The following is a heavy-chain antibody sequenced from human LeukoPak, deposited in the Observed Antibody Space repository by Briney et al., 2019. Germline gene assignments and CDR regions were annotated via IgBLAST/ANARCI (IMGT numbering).Heavy chain of an antibody. Sequence: SETLSLTCAVYGGSFSDYFWGWIRQPPGKGLEWIGEINHSGRTYYNPSLKSRVTISVDTSKNQFSLNLSSVTAAETAMYYCARDVVVVPAAIHYGMDVWGQGTTVTVSS. V-gene: IGHV4-34*01. CDR2: INHSGRT. J-gene: IGHJ6*02. D-gene: IGHD2-2*01. CDR3: ARDVVVVPAAIHYGMDV. CDR1: GGSFSDYF.